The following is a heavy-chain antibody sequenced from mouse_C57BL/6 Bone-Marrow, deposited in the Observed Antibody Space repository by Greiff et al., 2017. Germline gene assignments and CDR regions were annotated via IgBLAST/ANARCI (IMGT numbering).Heavy chain of an antibody. CDR3: AFDSLAY. CDR2: ISNLAYSI. CDR1: GFTFSDYG. Sequence: EVQGVESGGGLVQPGGSLKLSCAASGFTFSDYGMAWVRQAPRKGPEWVAFISNLAYSIYYADTVTGRFTISRENAKNTLYLEMSSLRSEDTAMYYCAFDSLAYWGQGTLVTVSA. V-gene: IGHV5-15*01. J-gene: IGHJ3*01.